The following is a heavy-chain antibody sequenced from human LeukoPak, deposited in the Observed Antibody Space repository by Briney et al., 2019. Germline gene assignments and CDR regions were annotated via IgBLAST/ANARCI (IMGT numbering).Heavy chain of an antibody. CDR3: ARVRFWSGYLTYNWFDP. CDR2: INPNSGGT. V-gene: IGHV1-2*02. CDR1: GYTFTGYY. D-gene: IGHD3-3*01. J-gene: IGHJ5*02. Sequence: ASVKVSCKASGYTFTGYYMHWVRPAPGQGLAWMGWINPNSGGTNYAQKFQGRVTMTRDTSISTAYMELSRLRSDDTAVYYCARVRFWSGYLTYNWFDPWGQGTLVTVSS.